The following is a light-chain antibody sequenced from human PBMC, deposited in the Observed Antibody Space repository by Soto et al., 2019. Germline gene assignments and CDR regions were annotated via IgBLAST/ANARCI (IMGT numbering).Light chain of an antibody. CDR3: QQLFDSPIT. CDR2: AAS. CDR1: QVISTS. Sequence: DLPLTPSPSFPSPSIGESVTLTCRASQVISTSLAWYQVKPGKAPKLLIYAASTLESGVPSRFSATVSGTEFSLTITSLQPEDFATYYCQQLFDSPITFGQGTRLEI. V-gene: IGKV1-9*01. J-gene: IGKJ5*01.